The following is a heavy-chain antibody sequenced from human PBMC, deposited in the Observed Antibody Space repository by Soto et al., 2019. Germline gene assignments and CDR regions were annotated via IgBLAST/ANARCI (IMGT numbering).Heavy chain of an antibody. CDR3: AGEDYYPPNNWFDP. J-gene: IGHJ5*02. CDR2: IYYSGST. CDR1: GGSISSGGYY. D-gene: IGHD3-22*01. V-gene: IGHV4-31*03. Sequence: ASETLSLTCTVSGGSISSGGYYWSWIRQHPGKGLEWIGYIYYSGSTYYNPSLKSRVTISVDTSKNQFSLKLSSVTAADTAVYYCAGEDYYPPNNWFDPWGQGTLVTVSS.